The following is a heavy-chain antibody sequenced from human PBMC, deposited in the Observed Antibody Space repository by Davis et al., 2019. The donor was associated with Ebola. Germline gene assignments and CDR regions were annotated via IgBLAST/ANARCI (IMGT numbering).Heavy chain of an antibody. CDR2: IYYSGST. V-gene: IGHV4-39*01. Sequence: MPSETLSLTCTVSGGSISSSNYYWGWIRQPPGKGLEWIGSIYYSGSTYYNPSLKSRVTISVDTSKNQFSLKLSSVTAADTAVYYCASVPYYYGSGSPWGQGTLVTVSS. CDR1: GGSISSSNYY. CDR3: ASVPYYYGSGSP. J-gene: IGHJ5*02. D-gene: IGHD3-10*01.